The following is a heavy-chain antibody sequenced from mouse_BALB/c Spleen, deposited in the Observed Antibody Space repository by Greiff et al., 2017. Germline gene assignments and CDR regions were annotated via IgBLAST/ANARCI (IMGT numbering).Heavy chain of an antibody. D-gene: IGHD2-4*01. V-gene: IGHV5-17*02. CDR1: GFTFSSFG. J-gene: IGHJ3*01. CDR2: ISSGSSTI. CDR3: AREDYDYDVAY. Sequence: VQLVESGGGLVQPGGSRKLSCAASGFTFSSFGMHWVRQAPEKGLEWVAYISSGSSTIYYADTVKGRFTISRDNPKNTLFLQMTSLRSEDTAMYDCAREDYDYDVAYWGQGTLVTVSA.